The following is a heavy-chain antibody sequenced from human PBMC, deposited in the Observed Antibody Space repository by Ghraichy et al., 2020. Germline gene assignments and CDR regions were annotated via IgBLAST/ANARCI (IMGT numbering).Heavy chain of an antibody. CDR1: GFTFSSYA. D-gene: IGHD6-19*01. J-gene: IGHJ4*02. Sequence: GGSLRLSCAASGFTFSSYAMSWVRQAPGKGLEWVSAISGSGGSTYYADSVKGRFTISRDNSKNTLYLQMNSLRAEDTAVYYCARRIAVAGGFDYWGQGTLVTVSS. CDR2: ISGSGGST. V-gene: IGHV3-23*01. CDR3: ARRIAVAGGFDY.